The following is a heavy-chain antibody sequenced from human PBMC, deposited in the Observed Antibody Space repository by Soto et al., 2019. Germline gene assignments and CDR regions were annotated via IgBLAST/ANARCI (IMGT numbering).Heavy chain of an antibody. CDR1: GFTFINYW. CDR2: INSDGTST. CDR3: ARDPAPSGWYDY. V-gene: IGHV3-74*01. Sequence: GGSLRLSCAASGFTFINYWMHWVRQVPGKGLVWVSRINSDGTSTSYADSVKGRFTISRDNAKNTLYLQMNSLRAEDTAVYYCARDPAPSGWYDYWGQGTLVTVSS. J-gene: IGHJ4*02. D-gene: IGHD6-19*01.